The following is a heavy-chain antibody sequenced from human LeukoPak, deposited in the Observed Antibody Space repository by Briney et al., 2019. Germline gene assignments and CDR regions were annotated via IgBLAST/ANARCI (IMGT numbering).Heavy chain of an antibody. J-gene: IGHJ5*02. Sequence: ASVKVSCKASGYTFTSYDINWARQATGQGLEWMGWMNPNSGNTGYAQKFQGRVTMTRNTSISTAYMELSSLRSEDTAVYYCARSGLPSRYCSGGSCYLPGWFDPWGQGTLVTVSS. CDR3: ARSGLPSRYCSGGSCYLPGWFDP. D-gene: IGHD2-15*01. CDR1: GYTFTSYD. V-gene: IGHV1-8*01. CDR2: MNPNSGNT.